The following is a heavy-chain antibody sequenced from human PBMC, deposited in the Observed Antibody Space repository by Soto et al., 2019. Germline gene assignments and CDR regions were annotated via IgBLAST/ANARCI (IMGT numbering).Heavy chain of an antibody. J-gene: IGHJ3*02. CDR2: SIPIFGTA. CDR1: GGTFSSYA. CDR3: AREQITMMVVLISGHAFDM. Sequence: QVQLVQSGAEVKKPGSSVKVSCKASGGTFSSYAISWVRQAPGQGLEWMGGSIPIFGTANYAHKFQGRVTITADESTSTAYMALSTMRSEDTAVYYCAREQITMMVVLISGHAFDMWGQGTMVTVSS. D-gene: IGHD3-22*01. V-gene: IGHV1-69*01.